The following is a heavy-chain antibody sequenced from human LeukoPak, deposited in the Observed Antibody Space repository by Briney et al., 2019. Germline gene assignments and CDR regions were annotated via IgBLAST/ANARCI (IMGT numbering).Heavy chain of an antibody. V-gene: IGHV3-30-3*01. J-gene: IGHJ6*03. Sequence: GGSLRLPCAASGFTFSSYAMHWVRQAPGKGLEWVAVISYDGSNKYYADSVKGRFTISRDNSKNTLYLQMNSLRDEDTAVYYCARAEERLGPYYYYMDVWGKGTTVTVSS. CDR2: ISYDGSNK. D-gene: IGHD1-26*01. CDR3: ARAEERLGPYYYYMDV. CDR1: GFTFSSYA.